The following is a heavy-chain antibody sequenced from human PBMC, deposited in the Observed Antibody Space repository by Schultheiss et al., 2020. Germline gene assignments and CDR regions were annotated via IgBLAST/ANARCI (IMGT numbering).Heavy chain of an antibody. CDR2: ISYDGSNK. Sequence: GGSLRLSCAASGFTFSSYGMHWVRQAPGKGLEWVAVISYDGSNKYYADSVKGRFTISRDNSKNTLYLQMNSLRAEDTAVYYCARLGIAVAGPFDYWGQGTLVTVSS. V-gene: IGHV3-30*03. CDR1: GFTFSSYG. D-gene: IGHD6-19*01. J-gene: IGHJ4*02. CDR3: ARLGIAVAGPFDY.